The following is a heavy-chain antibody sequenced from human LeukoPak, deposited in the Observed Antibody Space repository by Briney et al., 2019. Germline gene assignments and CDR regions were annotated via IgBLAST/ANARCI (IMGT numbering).Heavy chain of an antibody. CDR2: IYYSGST. Sequence: SETLSPTCTVSGGSITSYYWSWIRQPPGKGLEWIGYIYYSGSTNYNPSLKSRVTISVDTSKNQFSLKLSSVTAADTAVYYCARDYSTGYPSFDYWGQGTLVTVSS. V-gene: IGHV4-59*01. J-gene: IGHJ4*02. CDR3: ARDYSTGYPSFDY. CDR1: GGSITSYY. D-gene: IGHD3-9*01.